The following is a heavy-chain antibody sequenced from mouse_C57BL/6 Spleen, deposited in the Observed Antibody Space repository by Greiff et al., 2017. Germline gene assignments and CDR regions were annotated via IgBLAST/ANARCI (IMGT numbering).Heavy chain of an antibody. V-gene: IGHV3-1*01. CDR3: ARGYGNYFDY. CDR1: GYSITSGYD. Sequence: EVQLQESGPGMVKPSQSLSLTCTVTGYSITSGYDWHWIRHFPGNKLEWMGYISYSGSTNYNPSLKSRISITHDTSKNHFFLKLNSVTTEDTATYYCARGYGNYFDYWGQGTTLTVSS. J-gene: IGHJ2*01. D-gene: IGHD2-1*01. CDR2: ISYSGST.